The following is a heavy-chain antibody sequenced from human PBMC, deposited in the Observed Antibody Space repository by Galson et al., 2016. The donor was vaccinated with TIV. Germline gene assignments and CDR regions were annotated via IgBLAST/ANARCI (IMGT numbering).Heavy chain of an antibody. J-gene: IGHJ5*02. D-gene: IGHD6-19*01. CDR3: ARRTLAVGTDANWVDP. V-gene: IGHV5-10-1*01. Sequence: QSGAEVTKPGESLKISCKDSGSTFTNYWIAWLRQMPGKGLEWMGMIHPSDSYTNYSLSFQGHVTISADKSISTAYLQWSSLKASDSAMYYCARRTLAVGTDANWVDPWGQGTLVTVSS. CDR2: IHPSDSYT. CDR1: GSTFTNYW.